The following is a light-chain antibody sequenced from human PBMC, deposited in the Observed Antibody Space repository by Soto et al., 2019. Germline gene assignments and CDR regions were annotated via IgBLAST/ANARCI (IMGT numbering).Light chain of an antibody. CDR2: GAS. V-gene: IGKV3-20*01. J-gene: IGKJ5*01. CDR3: QQYGSSPLIT. CDR1: QSVSSN. Sequence: EIVMTQSPATLSLSPGEGATLSCRASQSVSSNLAWYQQKPGQAPRLLIYGASTRATGIPARFSGSGSGTDFTLTISRPEPEDFAVYHGQQYGSSPLITVGQGTRLEIK.